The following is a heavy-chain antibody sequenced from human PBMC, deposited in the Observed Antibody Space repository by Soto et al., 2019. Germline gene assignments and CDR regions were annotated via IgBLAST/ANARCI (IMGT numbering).Heavy chain of an antibody. Sequence: GESLKISCKGSGYSFAGYWITWVRQKPGKGLEWMGRIDPSDSQTYYSPSFRGHVTISVTKSITTVFLQWSSLRAGDTAVYYCAKALRIQLWFWFDPWGQGTLVTVSS. CDR3: AKALRIQLWFWFDP. CDR2: IDPSDSQT. V-gene: IGHV5-10-1*01. J-gene: IGHJ5*02. CDR1: GYSFAGYW. D-gene: IGHD5-18*01.